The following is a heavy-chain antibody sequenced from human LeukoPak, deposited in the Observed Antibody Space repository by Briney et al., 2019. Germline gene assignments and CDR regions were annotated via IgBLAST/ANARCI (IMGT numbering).Heavy chain of an antibody. CDR2: ISYDGSNK. D-gene: IGHD3-3*01. CDR1: GFTFSSYA. V-gene: IGHV3-30*04. CDR3: AREGSGYHQIDY. Sequence: PGRSLRLSCAASGFTFSSYAMHWVRQAPGKGLEWVAVISYDGSNKYYADSVKGRFTISRDNSKNTLYLQMNSLRAEDTAVYYCAREGSGYHQIDYWGQGTLVTVSS. J-gene: IGHJ4*02.